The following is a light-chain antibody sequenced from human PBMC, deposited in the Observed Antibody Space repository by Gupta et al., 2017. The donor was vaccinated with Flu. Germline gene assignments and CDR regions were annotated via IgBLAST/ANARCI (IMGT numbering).Light chain of an antibody. Sequence: EIVLTQSPGTLSLSPGDRATLSCRASQSISSSYLAWYQQKPGQAPRLLIYGASSRATGIPDRFSGSGSGTDFTLTISRLEPEDFAVYYCQQYGGSPLFTFGPGTKVDI. CDR1: QSISSSY. CDR2: GAS. V-gene: IGKV3-20*01. CDR3: QQYGGSPLFT. J-gene: IGKJ3*01.